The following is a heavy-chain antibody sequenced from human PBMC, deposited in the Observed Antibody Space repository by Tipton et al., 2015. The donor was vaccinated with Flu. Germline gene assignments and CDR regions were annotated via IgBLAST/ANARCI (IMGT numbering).Heavy chain of an antibody. CDR3: ARHCSGGSCYSWEPAYYCGMDV. D-gene: IGHD2-15*01. Sequence: GSLRLSCAASGFTFGSYWMSWVRQAPGKGLEWVATIKQDGSEKYHVDSVKGRFTISRDNAKNSLFLEMSSLRAEDTAVYYCARHCSGGSCYSWEPAYYCGMDVWGRGTTVTVSS. V-gene: IGHV3-7*01. CDR1: GFTFGSYW. J-gene: IGHJ6*02. CDR2: IKQDGSEK.